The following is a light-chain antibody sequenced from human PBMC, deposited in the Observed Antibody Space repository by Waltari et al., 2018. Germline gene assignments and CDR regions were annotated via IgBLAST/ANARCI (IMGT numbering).Light chain of an antibody. J-gene: IGLJ3*02. Sequence: SYDLTQPPSVSVSPGQTARIPCSVYTLTKQYAYRYQQKPGQAPVLVIYKDNERPSGIPERFSGSSSGTTVTLTISGVQAEDEADYYCQSTDNSNTYLYWMFGGGTKLTVL. CDR2: KDN. CDR1: TLTKQY. V-gene: IGLV3-25*03. CDR3: QSTDNSNTYLYWM.